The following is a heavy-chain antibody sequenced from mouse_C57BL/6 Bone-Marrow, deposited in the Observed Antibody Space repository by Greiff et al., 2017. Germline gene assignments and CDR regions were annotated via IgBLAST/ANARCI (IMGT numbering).Heavy chain of an antibody. CDR1: GFTFSSYA. D-gene: IGHD1-1*01. CDR2: ISDGGSYT. CDR3: ASFYYYGSRDDY. Sequence: EVKLVESGGGLVKPGGSLKLSCAASGFTFSSYAMSWVRQTPEKRLEWVATISDGGSYTYYPDNVKGRFTISRDNAKNNLYLQMSHLKSEDTAMYYCASFYYYGSRDDYWGQGTTLTVSS. J-gene: IGHJ2*01. V-gene: IGHV5-4*03.